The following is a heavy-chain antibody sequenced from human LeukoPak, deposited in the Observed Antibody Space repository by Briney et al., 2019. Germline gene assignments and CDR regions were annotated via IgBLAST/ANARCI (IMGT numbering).Heavy chain of an antibody. CDR3: ARRRYYDSSGYYFNYFDY. J-gene: IGHJ4*02. D-gene: IGHD3-22*01. CDR1: GYTFTSYY. V-gene: IGHV5-51*01. CDR2: IYPGDSDT. Sequence: GESLRISCKGSGYTFTSYYIGWVRQMPGKGLEWMGIIYPGDSDTIYSPSFQGQVSISADKSISTAYLQWSSLKASDTAMYYCARRRYYDSSGYYFNYFDYWGQGTLVTVSS.